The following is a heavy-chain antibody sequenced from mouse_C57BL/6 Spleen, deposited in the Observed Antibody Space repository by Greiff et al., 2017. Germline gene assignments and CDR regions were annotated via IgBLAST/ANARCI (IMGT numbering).Heavy chain of an antibody. V-gene: IGHV1-22*01. Sequence: VQLQQSGPELVKPGASVKMSCKASGYTFTDYNMHWVKQSHGKSLEWIGYINPNNGGTSYNQKFKGKATLTVNRSSSTAYLELRSVTTEDSAVYKCARPALNWDVDYWGQGTTLTVSS. CDR2: INPNNGGT. CDR3: ARPALNWDVDY. D-gene: IGHD4-1*01. J-gene: IGHJ2*01. CDR1: GYTFTDYN.